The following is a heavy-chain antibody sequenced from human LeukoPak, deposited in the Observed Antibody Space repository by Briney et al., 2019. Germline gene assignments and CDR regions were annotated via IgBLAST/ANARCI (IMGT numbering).Heavy chain of an antibody. CDR2: IYYSGST. Sequence: SETLSLTCTVSGGSISSYYWGWIRQPPGKGLEWIGSIYYSGSTYYNPSLKSRVTISVDKSKNQFSLKLSSVTAADTAVYYCARVIYASLWVFDYWGQGTLVTVSS. CDR3: ARVIYASLWVFDY. CDR1: GGSISSYY. V-gene: IGHV4-39*07. J-gene: IGHJ4*02. D-gene: IGHD2-21*01.